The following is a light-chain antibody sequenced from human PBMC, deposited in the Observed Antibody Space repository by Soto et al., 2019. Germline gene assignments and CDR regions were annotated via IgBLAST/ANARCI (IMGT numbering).Light chain of an antibody. CDR3: SSYTSSSTLFV. CDR1: SSDVGGYNY. Sequence: QSVLTQPASVSGSRGQSITISCTGTSSDVGGYNYVSWYQQHPAKAPKLMIYEVSNRPSGVSNRFSGSKSGNTASLTISGLQDEDEADYYCSSYTSSSTLFVFGTGTKVA. J-gene: IGLJ1*01. V-gene: IGLV2-14*01. CDR2: EVS.